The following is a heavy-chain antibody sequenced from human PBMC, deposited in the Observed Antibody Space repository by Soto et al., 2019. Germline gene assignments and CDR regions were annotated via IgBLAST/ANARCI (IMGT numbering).Heavy chain of an antibody. D-gene: IGHD3-9*01. Sequence: PGGSLRLSCAASGFTFSSYGMHWVRQAPGKGLEWVAVISYDGSNKYYADSVKGRFTISRDNSKNTLYLQMNSLRAEDTAVYYCARVYDIRLKYFDYWGQGTLVTVSS. CDR3: ARVYDIRLKYFDY. CDR2: ISYDGSNK. CDR1: GFTFSSYG. J-gene: IGHJ4*02. V-gene: IGHV3-30*03.